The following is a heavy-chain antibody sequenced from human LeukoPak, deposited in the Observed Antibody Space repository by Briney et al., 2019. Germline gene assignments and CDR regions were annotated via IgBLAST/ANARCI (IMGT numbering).Heavy chain of an antibody. CDR2: ISYDGSNK. J-gene: IGHJ4*02. D-gene: IGHD3-22*01. CDR3: ARDRLITYYYDSSGYYPGY. CDR1: GFTFSSYA. Sequence: GGSLRLSCAASGFTFSSYAMHWVRQAPGEGLEWVAVISYDGSNKYYADSVKGRFTISRDNSKNTLYLQMNSLRAEDTAVYYCARDRLITYYYDSSGYYPGYWGQGTLVTVSS. V-gene: IGHV3-30*04.